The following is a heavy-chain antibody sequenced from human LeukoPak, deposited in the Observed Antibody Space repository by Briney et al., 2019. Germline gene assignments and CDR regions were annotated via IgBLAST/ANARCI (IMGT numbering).Heavy chain of an antibody. Sequence: ASVKVSCKASGYTFTGYYMHWVRQAPGQGLEWMGWINPNSGGTNYAQKFQGRVTMTRDMSTSTVYVELSSLRSEDTAVYYCARDTSGWSHIDYWGQGTLVTVSS. CDR1: GYTFTGYY. D-gene: IGHD6-19*01. V-gene: IGHV1-2*02. CDR3: ARDTSGWSHIDY. J-gene: IGHJ4*02. CDR2: INPNSGGT.